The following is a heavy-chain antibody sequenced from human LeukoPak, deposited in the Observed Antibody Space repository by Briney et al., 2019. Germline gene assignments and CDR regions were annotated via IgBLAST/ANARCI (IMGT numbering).Heavy chain of an antibody. V-gene: IGHV3-64D*06. CDR2: ISSNGDNT. CDR3: VRGTGY. Sequence: GGSLRLSCSVSGFTFSTYVMHWVRQAPGKGLEYVSAISSNGDNTHYADSVKGRFTISRDNSKNTLYLQMSSLRPDDTAVYFCVRGTGYWGQGTLVTVSS. CDR1: GFTFSTYV. J-gene: IGHJ4*02.